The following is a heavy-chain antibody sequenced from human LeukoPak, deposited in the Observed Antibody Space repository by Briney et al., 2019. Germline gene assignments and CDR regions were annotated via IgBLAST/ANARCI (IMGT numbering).Heavy chain of an antibody. D-gene: IGHD2-2*02. V-gene: IGHV5-51*01. CDR1: GYRFTSYW. J-gene: IGHJ5*02. Sequence: GGSLRLSCKGSGYRFTSYWIGWVRQMPGKGLEWMGIIYPGDSETRYSPSFQGQVTISADKSISTAYLQWSSLKASDTAMYYCARGLGYCSSTNCYIFDPWGQGTLVTVSS. CDR2: IYPGDSET. CDR3: ARGLGYCSSTNCYIFDP.